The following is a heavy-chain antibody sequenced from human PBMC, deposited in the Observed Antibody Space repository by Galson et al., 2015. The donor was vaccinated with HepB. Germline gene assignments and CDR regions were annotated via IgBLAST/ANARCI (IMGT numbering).Heavy chain of an antibody. CDR2: IIPILGIA. V-gene: IGHV1-69*10. J-gene: IGHJ3*02. Sequence: SVKVSCKASGGTFSSYAISWVRQAPGQGLEWMGGIIPILGIANYAQKFQGRVTITVDKSTSTAYMELSSLRSEDTAVYYCARDYDSSGYGAFDIWGQGTMVTVSS. CDR3: ARDYDSSGYGAFDI. D-gene: IGHD3-22*01. CDR1: GGTFSSYA.